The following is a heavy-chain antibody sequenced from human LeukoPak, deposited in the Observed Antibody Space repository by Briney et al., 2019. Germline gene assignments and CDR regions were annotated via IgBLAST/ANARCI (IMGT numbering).Heavy chain of an antibody. CDR3: ARVPKVCFGAYYYSMDV. Sequence: TGGSLRLSCAASGFTFSSYSMNWVRQAPGKGLEWVSSISSSSSYIYYADSVKGRFTISRDNAKNSLYLQMNSLRAEDTAVYYCARVPKVCFGAYYYSMDVWGKGPTVTISS. CDR2: ISSSSSYI. D-gene: IGHD3-10*01. V-gene: IGHV3-21*01. J-gene: IGHJ6*03. CDR1: GFTFSSYS.